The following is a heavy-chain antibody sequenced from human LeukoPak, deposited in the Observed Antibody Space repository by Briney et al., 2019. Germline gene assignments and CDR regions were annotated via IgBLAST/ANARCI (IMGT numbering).Heavy chain of an antibody. CDR3: ARDTWGSGYHDVFDI. Sequence: SETLSLTCTVSLGSISSCYWSWIRQPAGKGLEWIGRIYTSGSTNYNPSLKSRVTMSVDTSKNQFSLRLTSVTAADTAMYYCARDTWGSGYHDVFDIWGQGTMVTVSS. J-gene: IGHJ3*02. CDR2: IYTSGST. D-gene: IGHD3-22*01. V-gene: IGHV4-4*07. CDR1: LGSISSCY.